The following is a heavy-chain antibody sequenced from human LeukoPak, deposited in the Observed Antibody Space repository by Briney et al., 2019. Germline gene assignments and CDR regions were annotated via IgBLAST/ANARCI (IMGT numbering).Heavy chain of an antibody. Sequence: PSETLSLTCTVSGGSISSYYWSWIRQPPGKGLEWIGYIYYSGSTNYNPSLKSRVTISVDTSKNQLSLKLSSVTAADTAVYYCARFLGTGPEDVDWFDPWGQGTLVTVSS. J-gene: IGHJ5*02. CDR3: ARFLGTGPEDVDWFDP. D-gene: IGHD7-27*01. CDR2: IYYSGST. CDR1: GGSISSYY. V-gene: IGHV4-59*01.